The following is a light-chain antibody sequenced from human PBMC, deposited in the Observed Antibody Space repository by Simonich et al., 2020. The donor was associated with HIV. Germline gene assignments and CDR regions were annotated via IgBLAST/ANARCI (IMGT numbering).Light chain of an antibody. CDR3: QHYYNWPPIT. J-gene: IGKJ5*01. CDR1: QSVSSN. CDR2: GAS. Sequence: EIVMTQSPATLSVFPGDRATPSCRASQSVSSNLAWYQQKPGQAPRLLIYGASTRAIGIPARFSGSGSGTKFTLTINSMQSEDFAVYYCQHYYNWPPITFGQGTRLDIK. V-gene: IGKV3-15*01.